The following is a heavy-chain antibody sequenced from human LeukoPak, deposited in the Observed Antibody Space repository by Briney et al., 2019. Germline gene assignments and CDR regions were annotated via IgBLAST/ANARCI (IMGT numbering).Heavy chain of an antibody. Sequence: NPGGSLRLSCAASGFTFSSYSMTWVRQAPGKGLEWVSSISSSSSYIYYADSVKGRFTISRDNAKNSLYLQMNSLRAEDTAVYYCARDFYLIGASDIWGQGTMVTVSS. CDR1: GFTFSSYS. CDR2: ISSSSSYI. J-gene: IGHJ3*02. V-gene: IGHV3-21*01. CDR3: ARDFYLIGASDI. D-gene: IGHD2/OR15-2a*01.